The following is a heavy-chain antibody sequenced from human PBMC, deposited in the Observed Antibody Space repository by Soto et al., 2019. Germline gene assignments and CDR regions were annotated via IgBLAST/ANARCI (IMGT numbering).Heavy chain of an antibody. V-gene: IGHV4-59*08. D-gene: IGHD3-10*01. CDR3: ARNRFGSLHALVDV. Sequence: QVQLQESGPGLVKPSETLSLTCTVSGGSITNYYCSWFRQPPGKGLEWIGYIKYNGDSAHNLSLRRRLYMSTEPPKPHCYLMPGSGTATDTAVYSCARNRFGSLHALVDVWGQGTTVIVPS. CDR1: GGSITNYY. J-gene: IGHJ6*02. CDR2: IKYNGDS.